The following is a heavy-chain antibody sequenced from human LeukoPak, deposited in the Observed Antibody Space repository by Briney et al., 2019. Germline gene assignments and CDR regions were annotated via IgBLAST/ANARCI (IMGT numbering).Heavy chain of an antibody. CDR3: ARAKPDWNPPDY. J-gene: IGHJ4*02. CDR2: LYNTVNT. V-gene: IGHV4-59*08. D-gene: IGHD1-1*01. Sequence: SETLSLTCTVSGGPITSNFWSWIRQPPGKGLERIGYLYNTVNTKYNPSLKSRATISGDTSKNQFSLKLNSLSPADTAVYYCARAKPDWNPPDYWGEGILVTVSS. CDR1: GGPITSNF.